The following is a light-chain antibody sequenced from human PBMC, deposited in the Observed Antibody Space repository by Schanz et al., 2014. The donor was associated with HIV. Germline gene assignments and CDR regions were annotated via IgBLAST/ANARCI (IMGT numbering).Light chain of an antibody. V-gene: IGKV3-20*01. CDR3: QHYGSSYT. Sequence: IVLTQSPGTLALSPGERATLSCRASQTVSSSSLAWYQQEPGQAPRLLIYAASSRATGIPDRFSGSGSGTDFTHTIRGLEPEDSAVYYCQHYGSSYTFGQGTKLEIK. CDR2: AAS. J-gene: IGKJ2*01. CDR1: QTVSSSS.